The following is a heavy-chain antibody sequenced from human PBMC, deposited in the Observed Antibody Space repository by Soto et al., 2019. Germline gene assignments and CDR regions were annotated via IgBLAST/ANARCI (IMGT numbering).Heavy chain of an antibody. CDR1: GGTFSSYA. Sequence: GASVKVSCKASGGTFSSYAISWVRQAPGQGLEWMGGIIPIFGTANYAQKFQGRVTITADESTSTAYMELSSLRSEDTAVYYCARGAHPVPHPRFDYWGQGTLVTVSS. D-gene: IGHD2-2*01. CDR3: ARGAHPVPHPRFDY. CDR2: IIPIFGTA. V-gene: IGHV1-69*13. J-gene: IGHJ4*02.